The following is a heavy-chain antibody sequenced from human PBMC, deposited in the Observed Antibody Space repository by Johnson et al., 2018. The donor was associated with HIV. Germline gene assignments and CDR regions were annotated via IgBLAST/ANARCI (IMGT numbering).Heavy chain of an antibody. CDR3: AKDGGVGYYNDALYI. V-gene: IGHV3-20*04. Sequence: EVQLVESGGGVVRPGDSLRLSCAASGFMFDDYGMGWVRQVPGKGLEWVSGINWNGGSTGSADSVKGRFTLSRDNSKNTLYLQMNRLSAEDTAVYYCAKDGGVGYYNDALYIWGQGTMVIVSS. J-gene: IGHJ3*02. D-gene: IGHD3-22*01. CDR1: GFMFDDYG. CDR2: INWNGGST.